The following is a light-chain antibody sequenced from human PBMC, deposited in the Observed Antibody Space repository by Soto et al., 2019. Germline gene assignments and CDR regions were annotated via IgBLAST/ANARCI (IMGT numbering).Light chain of an antibody. V-gene: IGLV3-25*03. CDR1: ALPNQY. Sequence: SYELTQPPSVSVSPGQTARITCSGDALPNQYAYWYQQKPGHAPVLLIYRYTERPSGIPERFSGSSSGTTVTLTISGVQAEDEDDYFCQSADGSGSYVVFGGGTKLTVL. J-gene: IGLJ2*01. CDR3: QSADGSGSYVV. CDR2: RYT.